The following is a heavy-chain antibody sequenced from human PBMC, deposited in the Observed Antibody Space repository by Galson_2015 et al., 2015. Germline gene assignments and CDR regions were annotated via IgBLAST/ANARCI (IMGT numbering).Heavy chain of an antibody. CDR3: AGEVNIAADSDAFDI. Sequence: TLSLTCTVSGDSISSSNYFWSWIRQHPGKGLEWIGYIDYRGGAYYSPPLQSRVTLSIDTSKNHFSLMMSSVTAADTAVYYCAGEVNIAADSDAFDIWGQGTMVTVSS. J-gene: IGHJ3*02. D-gene: IGHD3-3*01. CDR1: GDSISSSNYF. CDR2: IDYRGGA. V-gene: IGHV4-31*03.